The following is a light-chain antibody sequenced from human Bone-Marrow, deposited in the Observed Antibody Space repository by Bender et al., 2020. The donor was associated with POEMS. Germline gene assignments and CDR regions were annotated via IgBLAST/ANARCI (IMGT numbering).Light chain of an antibody. J-gene: IGLJ3*02. CDR1: SSDVGGYNY. CDR3: SSFASTSTPV. Sequence: QSALTQPASVSGSPGQSITISCTGTSSDVGGYNYVSWYQQHPGKAPKLIIYEVTTRPSGVSDRFSGSKSGNTASLTVSGLLVDDEADYYCSSFASTSTPVFGGGTKLTVL. CDR2: EVT. V-gene: IGLV2-14*01.